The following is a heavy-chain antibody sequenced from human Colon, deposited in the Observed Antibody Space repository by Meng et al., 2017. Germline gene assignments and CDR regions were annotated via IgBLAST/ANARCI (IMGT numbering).Heavy chain of an antibody. CDR2: IGGSGGGT. V-gene: IGHV3-23*01. Sequence: GESLKISCAASGFTFSSSAMSWVRQAPGKGLEWVSAIGGSGGGTHYADSVTGRFTISRDNSKKTLYLQMNSLRAEDTAVYYCAKIGYCSGGSCTWFDPWGQGTLVTVSS. J-gene: IGHJ5*02. CDR3: AKIGYCSGGSCTWFDP. CDR1: GFTFSSSA. D-gene: IGHD2-15*01.